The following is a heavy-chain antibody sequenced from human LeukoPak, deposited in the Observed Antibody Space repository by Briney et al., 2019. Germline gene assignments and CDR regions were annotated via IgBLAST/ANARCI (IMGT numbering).Heavy chain of an antibody. CDR2: IYYSGST. V-gene: IGHV4-59*01. D-gene: IGHD4-11*01. Sequence: SETLSLTCTVSGGSTSSYYWSWIRQPPGKGLEWIGYIYYSGSTNYNPSLKSRVTISVDTSKNQFSLKLSSVTAADTAVYYCARYDYSPAYFDLWGRGTLVTVSS. CDR3: ARYDYSPAYFDL. CDR1: GGSTSSYY. J-gene: IGHJ2*01.